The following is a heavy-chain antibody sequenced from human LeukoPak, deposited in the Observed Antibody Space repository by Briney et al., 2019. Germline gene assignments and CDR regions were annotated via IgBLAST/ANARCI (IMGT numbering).Heavy chain of an antibody. J-gene: IGHJ4*02. Sequence: PSETLSLTCTVSGGSISSYYRSWIRQPPGKGLEWIGSIYHSGSTYYNPSLKSRVTISVDTSKNQFSLKLSSVTAADTAVYYCARVRGDAFDYWGQGTLVTVSS. D-gene: IGHD4-17*01. CDR2: IYHSGST. V-gene: IGHV4-59*08. CDR1: GGSISSYY. CDR3: ARVRGDAFDY.